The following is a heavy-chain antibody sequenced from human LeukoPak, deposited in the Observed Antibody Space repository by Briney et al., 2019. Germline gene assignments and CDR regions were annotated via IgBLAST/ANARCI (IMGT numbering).Heavy chain of an antibody. D-gene: IGHD3-22*01. CDR2: ISAYNGNT. CDR3: ARCPYYYDSSGYRYDAFDI. Sequence: ASVKVSCKASGYTFTSYGISWVRQAPGQGLEWMGWISAYNGNTNYAQKLQGRVTMTTDTSTSTAYMELRSLRSDDTAVYYCARCPYYYDSSGYRYDAFDIWGQGTMVTVSS. J-gene: IGHJ3*02. V-gene: IGHV1-18*01. CDR1: GYTFTSYG.